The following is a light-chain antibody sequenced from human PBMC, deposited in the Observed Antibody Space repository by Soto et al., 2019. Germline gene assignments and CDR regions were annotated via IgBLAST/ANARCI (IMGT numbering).Light chain of an antibody. J-gene: IGKJ1*01. CDR3: QQTFSTPRT. Sequence: DTQMTQSPSSLSASVGDRVTVTCRASQNVRSYLNWYQQKPGKAPNHLIYETSTLQSGVPSRCSGDGYGTDFTLSISSLHPEDFATYYCQQTFSTPRTFGQGTKVDIK. CDR2: ETS. V-gene: IGKV1-39*01. CDR1: QNVRSY.